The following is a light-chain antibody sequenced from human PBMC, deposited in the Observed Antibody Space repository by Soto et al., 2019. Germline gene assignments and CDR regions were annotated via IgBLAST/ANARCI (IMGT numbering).Light chain of an antibody. Sequence: DIVMTQSPLSLPVTPGEPASISCRSGQSLLHSNGYNYLDWYLQKPGQSPQLLIYLGSSRASGVXDXXSGSGSGTDFTLKISRVEAEDVGVYYCMQTLQTPLTFGGGTKVEIK. V-gene: IGKV2-28*01. CDR3: MQTLQTPLT. CDR2: LGS. CDR1: QSLLHSNGYNY. J-gene: IGKJ4*01.